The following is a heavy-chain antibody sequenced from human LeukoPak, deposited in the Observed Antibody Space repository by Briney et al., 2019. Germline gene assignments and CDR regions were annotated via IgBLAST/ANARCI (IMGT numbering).Heavy chain of an antibody. CDR1: GFTFSSYA. V-gene: IGHV3-30-3*01. CDR2: ISYDGSNK. J-gene: IGHJ4*02. CDR3: AKEYCSNSVCHSLDY. Sequence: GGSLRLSRAASGFTFSSYAMHWVRQAPGKGLEWVAVISYDGSNKYYADSVKGRFTISRDNSKNTLYLQMNSLRAEGTAVYYCAKEYCSNSVCHSLDYWGQGTLVTVSS. D-gene: IGHD2-8*01.